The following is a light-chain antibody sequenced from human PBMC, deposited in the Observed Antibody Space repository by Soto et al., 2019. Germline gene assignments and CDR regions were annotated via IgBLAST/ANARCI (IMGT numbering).Light chain of an antibody. Sequence: EIVMTQSPATLSVSPGGTATLSCRASQSVSSNLAWYQQKPGQAPRLLIYGASSRATGIPARFSGSGSGTEFTLTISSLQSEDFAVYFCQQYNSWPLTFGGGTKVEIK. V-gene: IGKV3D-15*01. CDR2: GAS. CDR1: QSVSSN. J-gene: IGKJ4*01. CDR3: QQYNSWPLT.